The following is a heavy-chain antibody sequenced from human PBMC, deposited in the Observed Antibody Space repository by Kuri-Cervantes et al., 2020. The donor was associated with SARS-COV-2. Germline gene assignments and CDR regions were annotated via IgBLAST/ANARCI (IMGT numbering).Heavy chain of an antibody. D-gene: IGHD4-23*01. CDR2: INHSGST. J-gene: IGHJ4*02. CDR1: GGSISGYY. V-gene: IGHV4-34*01. Sequence: SETLSLTCTVSGGSISGYYWSWIRQPPGKGLEWIGEINHSGSTNYNPSLKSRVTISVDTSKNQFSLKLSSVTAADTAVYYCARTTVVTPAHYYFDYWGQGTLVTVSS. CDR3: ARTTVVTPAHYYFDY.